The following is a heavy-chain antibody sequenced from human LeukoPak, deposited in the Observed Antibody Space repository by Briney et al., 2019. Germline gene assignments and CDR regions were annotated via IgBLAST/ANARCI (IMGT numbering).Heavy chain of an antibody. CDR2: IYYSGST. J-gene: IGHJ6*03. Sequence: PSETLSLTCTVSGGSISSYYWSWIRQPPGKGLEWIGYIYYSGSTNYNPSLKSRVTISVDTSKNQFSLQLNSVTPEDTAVYYCARETPQWLAYYYYYYYYMDVWGKGTTVTISS. CDR1: GGSISSYY. V-gene: IGHV4-59*12. D-gene: IGHD6-19*01. CDR3: ARETPQWLAYYYYYYYYMDV.